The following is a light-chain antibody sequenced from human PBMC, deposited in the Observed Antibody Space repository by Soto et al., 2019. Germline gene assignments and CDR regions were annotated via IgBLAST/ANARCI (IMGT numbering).Light chain of an antibody. Sequence: DIQMTQSPSTLSGSVGDRFTITCRASQTISSWLAWYQQKPGKAPKLLIYKASTLKSGVPSRFSGSGSGTDFTLTISSLQPEDFATYYCQQSYSTPTVGGGTKVDIK. V-gene: IGKV1-5*03. CDR2: KAS. CDR1: QTISSW. J-gene: IGKJ4*01. CDR3: QQSYSTPT.